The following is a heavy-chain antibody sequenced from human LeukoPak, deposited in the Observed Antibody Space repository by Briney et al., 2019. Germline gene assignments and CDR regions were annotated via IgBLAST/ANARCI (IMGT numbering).Heavy chain of an antibody. V-gene: IGHV4-59*08. J-gene: IGHJ4*02. CDR2: IYYSGST. CDR3: ARRTKYCSSTSCYILLDY. CDR1: GGSISSYY. D-gene: IGHD2-2*02. Sequence: SETLSLTCTVSGGSISSYYWSWIRQPPGKGLEWIGYIYYSGSTNYNPSLKSRVTISVDTSKNQFSLTLSSVTAADTAVYYCARRTKYCSSTSCYILLDYWGQGTLVTVSS.